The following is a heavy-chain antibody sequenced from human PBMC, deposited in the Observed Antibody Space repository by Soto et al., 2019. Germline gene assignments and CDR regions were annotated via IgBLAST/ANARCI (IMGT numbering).Heavy chain of an antibody. V-gene: IGHV4-39*01. D-gene: IGHD3-3*01. CDR2: IYYSGST. Sequence: QLQLQESGPGLVKPSETLSLTCTVSGGSISSSSYYWGWIRQPPGKGLEWIGSIYYSGSTYYNPSLKSRVTISVDTSKNQFSLKLSSVTAADTAVYYCAGLWYYDFWSPGPYGMDVWGQGTTVTVSS. CDR3: AGLWYYDFWSPGPYGMDV. J-gene: IGHJ6*02. CDR1: GGSISSSSYY.